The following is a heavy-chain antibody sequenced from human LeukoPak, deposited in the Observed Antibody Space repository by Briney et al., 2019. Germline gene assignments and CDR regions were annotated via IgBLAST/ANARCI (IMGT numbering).Heavy chain of an antibody. J-gene: IGHJ3*02. D-gene: IGHD6-19*01. Sequence: ASVKVSCKASGYTFTSYGISWVRQAPGQGLEWMGWISAYNGNTNYAQKFQGRVTITRDTSASTAYMELSSLRSEDTAVYYCARSAVAGRRDAFDIWGQGTMVTVSS. V-gene: IGHV1-18*01. CDR3: ARSAVAGRRDAFDI. CDR2: ISAYNGNT. CDR1: GYTFTSYG.